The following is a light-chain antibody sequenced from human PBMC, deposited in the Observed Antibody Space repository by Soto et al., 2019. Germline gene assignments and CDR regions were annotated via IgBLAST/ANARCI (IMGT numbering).Light chain of an antibody. J-gene: IGKJ3*01. CDR2: DAS. Sequence: DIQMTQSPSTLSASVGDRVTITCRASQSISSWLAWYQQKPGQAPKLLIYDASSLESGVPSRFSGSGSGTEFTLTSSNLQPDDFATYYCQQYNSYIFTFGPGTKVDIK. CDR1: QSISSW. V-gene: IGKV1-5*01. CDR3: QQYNSYIFT.